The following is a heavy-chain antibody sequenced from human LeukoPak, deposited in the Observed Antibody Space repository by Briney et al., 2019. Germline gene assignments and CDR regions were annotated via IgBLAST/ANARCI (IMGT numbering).Heavy chain of an antibody. V-gene: IGHV3-20*04. CDR3: ARSLTYYYDSSGPNDAFDI. Sequence: GGSLRLSCAASGFTFSSYSMNWVRQAPGKGLEWVSGINSNGGSTGYADSVKGRFTISRDNAKNSLYLQMNSLRAEDTAVYYCARSLTYYYDSSGPNDAFDIWGQGTMVTVSS. CDR1: GFTFSSYS. J-gene: IGHJ3*02. CDR2: INSNGGST. D-gene: IGHD3-22*01.